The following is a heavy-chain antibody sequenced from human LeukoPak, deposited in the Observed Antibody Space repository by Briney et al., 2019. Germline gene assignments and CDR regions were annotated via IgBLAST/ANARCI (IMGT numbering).Heavy chain of an antibody. CDR2: IYYSGST. CDR1: GGSISSYY. J-gene: IGHJ6*02. CDR3: ARGPGYCSGGSCYFRSYYYYGMDV. V-gene: IGHV4-59*01. Sequence: PSETLSLTCTVSGGSISSYYWSWIRQPPGKGLEWIGYIYYSGSTNYNPSLKSRVTISVDTSKNQFSLKLSSVTAADTAVYYCARGPGYCSGGSCYFRSYYYYGMDVWGQGTTVTVSS. D-gene: IGHD2-15*01.